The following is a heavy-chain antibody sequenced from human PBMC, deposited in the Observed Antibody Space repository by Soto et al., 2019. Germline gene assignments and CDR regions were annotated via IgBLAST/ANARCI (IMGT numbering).Heavy chain of an antibody. V-gene: IGHV3-33*08. CDR1: RFSFTTSG. D-gene: IGHD6-6*01. J-gene: IGHJ3*02. Sequence: QVQLVESGGGVVQPGRSLRLSCAVSRFSFTTSGMHWVRQAPGKGLEWVAVIWYDGTTKYYTDSVKGRFTISRDNSKNTLYLQMNSLRAEDTAVYYCARDLSRSGSSWRNDAFYIWGQGTMVTVSS. CDR2: IWYDGTTK. CDR3: ARDLSRSGSSWRNDAFYI.